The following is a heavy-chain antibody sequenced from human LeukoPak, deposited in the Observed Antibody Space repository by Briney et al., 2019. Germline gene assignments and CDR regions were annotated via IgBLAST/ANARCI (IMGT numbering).Heavy chain of an antibody. CDR3: AKRPSIFRAFDI. CDR2: ISGSGGST. Sequence: GGTLRLSCAASGFTFSSYAMSWVRKAPGKGLEWVSAISGSGGSTYYADSVKGRFTISRDNSKNTLYLQMNSLRAEDTAVYYCAKRPSIFRAFDIWGQGTMVTVSS. J-gene: IGHJ3*02. D-gene: IGHD3-9*01. V-gene: IGHV3-23*01. CDR1: GFTFSSYA.